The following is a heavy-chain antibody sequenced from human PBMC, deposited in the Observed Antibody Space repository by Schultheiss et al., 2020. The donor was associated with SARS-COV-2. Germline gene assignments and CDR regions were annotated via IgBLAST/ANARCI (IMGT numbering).Heavy chain of an antibody. Sequence: ASVKVSCKASGGTFSSYAISWVRQAPGQGLEWMGIINPSGGSTSYAQKFQGRVTMTRDTSTSTVYMELRSLRSDDTAVYYCARVQTRYCSGGSCAPRYWGQGTLVTVSS. V-gene: IGHV1-46*01. J-gene: IGHJ4*02. CDR2: INPSGGST. CDR1: GGTFSSYA. D-gene: IGHD2-15*01. CDR3: ARVQTRYCSGGSCAPRY.